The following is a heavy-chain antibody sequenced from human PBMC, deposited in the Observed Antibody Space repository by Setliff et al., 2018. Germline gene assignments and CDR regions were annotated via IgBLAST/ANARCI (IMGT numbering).Heavy chain of an antibody. Sequence: SETLSLTCTVSGGSINSDDYWGWIRQSPGKGLEWIGHVEYSGTTYYNPSLRSRVTMLVDASKNQFSLRLSSVTAADTAVYFCTNWYRGGWHSNYWGQGTLVTVS. CDR2: VEYSGTT. CDR1: GGSINSDDY. D-gene: IGHD6-19*01. CDR3: TNWYRGGWHSNY. J-gene: IGHJ4*02. V-gene: IGHV4-39*07.